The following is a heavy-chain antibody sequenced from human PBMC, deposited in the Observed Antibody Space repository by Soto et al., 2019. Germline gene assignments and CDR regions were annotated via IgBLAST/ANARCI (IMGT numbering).Heavy chain of an antibody. Sequence: PGGSLRLSCAASGFTFSDSWMDWARQVPGKGPEWVANINQDGSGKNYVDSVKGRFTISRDNAKNSLYLQMNSLRAEDTAVYYCAKVRIGWDPLDYWGQGTLVTVSS. D-gene: IGHD1-26*01. V-gene: IGHV3-7*03. CDR3: AKVRIGWDPLDY. CDR1: GFTFSDSW. CDR2: INQDGSGK. J-gene: IGHJ4*02.